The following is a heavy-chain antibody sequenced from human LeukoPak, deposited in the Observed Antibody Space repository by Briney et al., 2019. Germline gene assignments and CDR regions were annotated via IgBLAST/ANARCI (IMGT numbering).Heavy chain of an antibody. CDR1: GFTFSSYS. J-gene: IGHJ5*02. V-gene: IGHV3-21*01. CDR3: ASSVKGQLVHWFDR. Sequence: GGSLRLSCAASGFTFSSYSMNWVRQAPGKGLEWVSSISSSSSYIYYADSVKGRFTISRDNAKNSLYLQMNSLRAEDTAVYYCASSVKGQLVHWFDRWGQGTLVTASS. D-gene: IGHD6-6*01. CDR2: ISSSSSYI.